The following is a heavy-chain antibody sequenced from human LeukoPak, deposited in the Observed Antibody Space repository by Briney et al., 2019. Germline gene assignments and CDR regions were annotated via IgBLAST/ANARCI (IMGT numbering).Heavy chain of an antibody. CDR1: GFNFGDYA. D-gene: IGHD1-26*01. V-gene: IGHV3-49*04. J-gene: IGHJ4*02. CDR2: IRSKAYGGTT. Sequence: GRSLRLSCTASGFNFGDYAMSWVRQVPGKGLEWVGFIRSKAYGGTTEYAASVKGRFTISRDDSKSIAYLQMNSLKTEDTAVYYCTRVNSGSSYLFDYWGQGTLVTVSS. CDR3: TRVNSGSSYLFDY.